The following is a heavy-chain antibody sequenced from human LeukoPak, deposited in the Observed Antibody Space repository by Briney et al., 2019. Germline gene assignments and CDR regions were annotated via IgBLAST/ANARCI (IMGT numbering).Heavy chain of an antibody. CDR2: IYHSGST. CDR3: ARGPVIPAAIDDFWDYFDY. CDR1: GGSISSGDYY. Sequence: SQTLSLTCTVSGGSISSGDYYWSWIRQPPGKGLEWIGYIYHSGSTYYNPSLKSRVTISVDTSKNQFSLKLSSVTAADTAVYYCARGPVIPAAIDDFWDYFDYWGQGTLVTVSS. V-gene: IGHV4-30-4*08. D-gene: IGHD2-2*01. J-gene: IGHJ4*02.